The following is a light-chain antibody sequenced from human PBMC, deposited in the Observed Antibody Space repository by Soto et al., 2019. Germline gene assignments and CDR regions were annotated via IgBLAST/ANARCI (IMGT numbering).Light chain of an antibody. V-gene: IGKV1-33*01. CDR1: QDISNY. CDR2: RAS. J-gene: IGKJ2*01. Sequence: DIQMTQSPSSLSASVGDRVTITCQASQDISNYLNWYQQKPGKAPKLLIFRASHLETAYPSRFSGGVSETPFTFTISSLQPEDIATYYCQQYGDVASYAFGPGTKLEIK. CDR3: QQYGDVASYA.